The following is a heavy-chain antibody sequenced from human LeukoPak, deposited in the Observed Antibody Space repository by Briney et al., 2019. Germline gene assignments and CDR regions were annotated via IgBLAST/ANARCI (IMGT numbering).Heavy chain of an antibody. CDR3: AREPNYDILTGYYKGGDAFDI. V-gene: IGHV4-4*07. CDR1: VGSISSYY. D-gene: IGHD3-9*01. J-gene: IGHJ3*02. CDR2: IYTSGST. Sequence: PSETLSLTCTVSVGSISSYYWSWIRQPAGKGLGWIGRIYTSGSTNYNPSLKSRVTMSVDTSKNQFSLKLSSVTAADTAVYYCAREPNYDILTGYYKGGDAFDIWGQGTMVTVSS.